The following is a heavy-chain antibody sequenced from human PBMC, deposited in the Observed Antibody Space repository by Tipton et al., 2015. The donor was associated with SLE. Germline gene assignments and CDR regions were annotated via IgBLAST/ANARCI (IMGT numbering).Heavy chain of an antibody. J-gene: IGHJ5*02. CDR3: ARGGTPAAGYKWFDP. D-gene: IGHD6-13*01. CDR2: IYYSGST. CDR1: GGSFSGKY. Sequence: TLSLTCAVYGGSFSGKYWIWIRQPPGKGLEWIGYIYYSGSTNYNPSLKSRVTISVDTSKNHFSLKESSVTAADTAVYYCARGGTPAAGYKWFDPWGQGTLVTVPS. V-gene: IGHV4-59*01.